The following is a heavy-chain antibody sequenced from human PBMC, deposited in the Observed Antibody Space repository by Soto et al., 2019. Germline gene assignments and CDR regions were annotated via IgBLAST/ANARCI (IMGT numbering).Heavy chain of an antibody. Sequence: ASVKVSCKASGGAFSSYAISWVRQAPGQGLEWVGGIIPIFGTANYAQKFQGRVTITADESTSTAYMELSSLRSEDTAVYYCARGTGYDFWSGYPSDYWGQGTLVTVSS. J-gene: IGHJ4*02. V-gene: IGHV1-69*13. CDR2: IIPIFGTA. D-gene: IGHD3-3*01. CDR1: GGAFSSYA. CDR3: ARGTGYDFWSGYPSDY.